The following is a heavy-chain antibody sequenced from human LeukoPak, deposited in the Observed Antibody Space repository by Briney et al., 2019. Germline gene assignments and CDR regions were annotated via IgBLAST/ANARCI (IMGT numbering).Heavy chain of an antibody. J-gene: IGHJ4*02. D-gene: IGHD6-13*01. CDR2: INHSGST. CDR3: ARPGYSNPYFDY. CDR1: GGSFSGYY. Sequence: SETLSLTCAVYGGSFSGYYWSWIRQPPGKGLEWIGEINHSGSTNYNPSLKSRVTISVDTSKNQFSLKLSSVTAADTAVYYCARPGYSNPYFDYWGQGTLVTVSS. V-gene: IGHV4-34*01.